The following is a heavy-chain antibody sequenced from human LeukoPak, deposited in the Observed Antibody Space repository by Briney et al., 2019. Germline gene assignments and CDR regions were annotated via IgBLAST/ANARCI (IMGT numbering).Heavy chain of an antibody. Sequence: GGSLRLSCAASGFTFSSYGMHWVRQAPGKGLEWVAFIRYDGSNKYYADSVKGRFTISRDNSKNTLYLQMNSLRAEDTAVYYCAKGHDYDAAFDYWGQGTLVTVSS. V-gene: IGHV3-30*02. CDR3: AKGHDYDAAFDY. CDR1: GFTFSSYG. D-gene: IGHD4-17*01. J-gene: IGHJ4*02. CDR2: IRYDGSNK.